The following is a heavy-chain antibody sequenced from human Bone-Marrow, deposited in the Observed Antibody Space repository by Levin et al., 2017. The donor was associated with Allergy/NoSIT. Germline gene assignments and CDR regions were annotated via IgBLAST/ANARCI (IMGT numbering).Heavy chain of an antibody. V-gene: IGHV3-11*01. Sequence: GESLKISCAASGFTFSDYYMNWIRQAPGKGMEWVSSITNSGNTDYAGSVKGRFTISRDNAKNSLYLQMISLRAEDTAVYYCAREFYFGMDAWGQGTTVTVSS. CDR1: GFTFSDYY. J-gene: IGHJ6*02. CDR2: ITNSGNT. CDR3: AREFYFGMDA. D-gene: IGHD3-10*01.